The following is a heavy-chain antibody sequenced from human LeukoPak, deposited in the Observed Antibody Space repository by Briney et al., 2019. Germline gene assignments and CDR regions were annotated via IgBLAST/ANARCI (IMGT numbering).Heavy chain of an antibody. CDR3: ASSMVRGVSNYYYGMDV. V-gene: IGHV4-34*01. Sequence: PSETLSLTCAVYGGSFSSYYWSWIRQPPGKGLEWIGEINHSGSTNYNPSPKSRVTISVDTSKNQFSLKLSSVTAADTAVYYCASSMVRGVSNYYYGMDVWGQGTTVTVSS. CDR2: INHSGST. J-gene: IGHJ6*02. D-gene: IGHD3-10*01. CDR1: GGSFSSYY.